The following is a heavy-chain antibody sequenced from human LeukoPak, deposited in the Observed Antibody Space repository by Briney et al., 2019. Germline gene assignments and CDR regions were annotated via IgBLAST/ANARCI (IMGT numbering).Heavy chain of an antibody. D-gene: IGHD6-19*01. V-gene: IGHV3-23*01. CDR3: AKDSEQWLVVDYFDY. CDR1: VFTFSSYS. CDR2: ISGSGGST. Sequence: AGGSLRLSCAASVFTFSSYSMSWVRQAPGKGLEWVSAISGSGGSTYYADSVKGRFTISRDNSKNTLYLQMNSLRAEDTAVYYCAKDSEQWLVVDYFDYWGQGTLVTVSS. J-gene: IGHJ4*02.